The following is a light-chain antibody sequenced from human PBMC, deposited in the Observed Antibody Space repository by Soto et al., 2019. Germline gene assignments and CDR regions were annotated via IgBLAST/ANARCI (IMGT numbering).Light chain of an antibody. CDR1: SSDVGSYNR. CDR3: NSYTGSSTYV. CDR2: EVS. V-gene: IGLV2-18*02. Sequence: QSVLTQPPSLSGSPGQSVAISCPGTSSDVGSYNRVSWYQQPPGTAPKLMIYEVSNRPSGVPDRFSGSKSGNTASLTISGLQAEDEADYYCNSYTGSSTYVFGTGTKVTVL. J-gene: IGLJ1*01.